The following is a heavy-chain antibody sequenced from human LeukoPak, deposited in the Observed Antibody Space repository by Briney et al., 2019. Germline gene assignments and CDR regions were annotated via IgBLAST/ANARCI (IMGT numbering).Heavy chain of an antibody. V-gene: IGHV1-2*02. J-gene: IGHJ5*02. CDR1: GYTFTGYY. D-gene: IGHD1-1*01. Sequence: ASVKVSCKASGYTFTGYYMHWVRQAPGQGLEWMRWINPNSGGTNYAQKFQGRVTMTRDTSISTAYMELSRLGSDDTAVYYCARGGTRQRVIWFDPWGQGTLVTVSS. CDR3: ARGGTRQRVIWFDP. CDR2: INPNSGGT.